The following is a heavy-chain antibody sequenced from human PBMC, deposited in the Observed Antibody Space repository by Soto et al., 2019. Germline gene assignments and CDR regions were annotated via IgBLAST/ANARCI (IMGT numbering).Heavy chain of an antibody. CDR2: MNPNSGNT. J-gene: IGHJ6*02. CDR1: GYTFTSYD. V-gene: IGHV1-8*01. CDR3: ARSVFSGHV. Sequence: QVQLVQSGAEVKKPGASVKVSCKASGYTFTSYDINWVRQATGQGLEWMVCMNPNSGNTGYVQKFKGLVTMTRNTSRSTAYIELSNLRSEHTAVYYCARSVFSGHVWGQGTTVTVSS.